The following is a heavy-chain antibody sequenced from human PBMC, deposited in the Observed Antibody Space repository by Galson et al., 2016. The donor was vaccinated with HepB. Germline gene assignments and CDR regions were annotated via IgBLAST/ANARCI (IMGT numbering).Heavy chain of an antibody. CDR1: GFTFSNYA. Sequence: SLRLSCAASGFTFSNYAIHWVRQAPGKGLEWVAVISYDGSNKYYADSVKGRFTISRDNSKNTLYLQMNSLRGEDTAVYYCAAAAGFYWFDPWGQGTLVIVSS. CDR3: AAAAGFYWFDP. D-gene: IGHD6-25*01. V-gene: IGHV3-30-3*01. J-gene: IGHJ5*02. CDR2: ISYDGSNK.